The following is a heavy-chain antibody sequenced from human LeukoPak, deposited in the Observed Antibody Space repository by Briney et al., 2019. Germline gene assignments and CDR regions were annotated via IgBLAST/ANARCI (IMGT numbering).Heavy chain of an antibody. J-gene: IGHJ5*02. CDR1: GDSMSYYY. Sequence: SETLSLTCTVSGDSMSYYYWNFIRQPAGKGLDWIGRIHTSGTTYYIDSLKSQVSMSVDSSRNQFSLRLTSVTAADTAIYFCARGDYYDGGGRNWFDVWGQGTLVTVSS. CDR2: IHTSGTT. CDR3: ARGDYYDGGGRNWFDV. V-gene: IGHV4-4*07. D-gene: IGHD3-16*01.